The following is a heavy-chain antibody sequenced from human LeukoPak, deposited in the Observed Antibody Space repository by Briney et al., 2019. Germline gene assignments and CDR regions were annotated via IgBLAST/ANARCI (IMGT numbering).Heavy chain of an antibody. Sequence: SQTLSLTCTVSGGSISSGSYYWSWIRQPAGKGLEWIGRIYTSGSTNYNPSLKSRVIISVDTSENQFSLKLSSVTAADTAVYYCARDLRGDYFDYWGQGTLVTVSS. CDR2: IYTSGST. V-gene: IGHV4-61*02. J-gene: IGHJ4*02. CDR3: ARDLRGDYFDY. CDR1: GGSISSGSYY.